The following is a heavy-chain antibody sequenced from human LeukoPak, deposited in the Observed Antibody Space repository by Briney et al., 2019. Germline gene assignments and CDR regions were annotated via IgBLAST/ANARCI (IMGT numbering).Heavy chain of an antibody. CDR3: AKERSDSNDYYNFDY. J-gene: IGHJ4*02. CDR1: GFTFTNYA. V-gene: IGHV3-23*01. D-gene: IGHD3-22*01. CDR2: ISGSGDGT. Sequence: PGGSLRLSCAASGFTFTNYAMAWVRQGPGKRLEWVSGISGSGDGTDYADSVRGRFTISRDNSKNTVYLQMNNLRAEDTAIYYCAKERSDSNDYYNFDYWGQGTLVTVSS.